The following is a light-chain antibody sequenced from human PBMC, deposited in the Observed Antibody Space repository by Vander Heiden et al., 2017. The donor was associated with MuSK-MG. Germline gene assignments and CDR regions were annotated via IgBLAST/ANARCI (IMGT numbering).Light chain of an antibody. V-gene: IGKV2-28*01. CDR3: MQAIQTPWT. Sequence: DIVMTQSPLSLPVTPGEPASISCRSSQSPLHSNGNNYLDWYLQKPGQSPQLLIYLGSNRASGVPDRFSGSGSGTDFTLKISRVEAEDVGVYYCMQAIQTPWTFGQGTKVEIK. CDR1: QSPLHSNGNNY. CDR2: LGS. J-gene: IGKJ2*02.